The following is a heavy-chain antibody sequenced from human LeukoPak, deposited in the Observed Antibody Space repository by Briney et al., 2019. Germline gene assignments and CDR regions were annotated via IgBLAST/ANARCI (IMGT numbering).Heavy chain of an antibody. CDR1: GFTFNSYA. CDR3: AKDLSLRSSDWYPGFDY. D-gene: IGHD6-19*01. J-gene: IGHJ4*02. V-gene: IGHV3-23*01. CDR2: ISENGGRT. Sequence: GGSLRLSCAASGFTFNSYAMSWVRQAPGKGLEWVSVISENGGRTYYADSVKGRFTISTDYSKNTLYLQMNSLRAEDTAVYYCAKDLSLRSSDWYPGFDYWGQGTLVTVSS.